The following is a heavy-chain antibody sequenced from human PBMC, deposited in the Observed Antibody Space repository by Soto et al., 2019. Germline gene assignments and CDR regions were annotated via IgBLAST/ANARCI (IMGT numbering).Heavy chain of an antibody. CDR1: GFSLTTSGVG. Sequence: QITLNESGPTVVRPTETLTLTCRFSGFSLTTSGVGVGWVRQSPGKAPEWLALIYWYDDKRYSESLKSRLSITKDTSKNQVVLTVANLDPTDTATYYCAHRVLRTVFGLVTTTAISFDFWGQGTPVAVSS. CDR3: AHRVLRTVFGLVTTTAISFDF. D-gene: IGHD3-3*01. V-gene: IGHV2-5*01. CDR2: IYWYDDK. J-gene: IGHJ4*02.